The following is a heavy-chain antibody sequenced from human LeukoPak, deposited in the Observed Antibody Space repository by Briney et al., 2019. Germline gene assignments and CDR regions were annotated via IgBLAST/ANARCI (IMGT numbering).Heavy chain of an antibody. J-gene: IGHJ4*02. D-gene: IGHD6-13*01. CDR1: GFTFSSYG. CDR2: ISYDGSNK. CDR3: AKEAMAAAGYYFDY. V-gene: IGHV3-30*18. Sequence: GGSLRLSCAASGFTFSSYGMHWVRQAPGKGLEWVAVISYDGSNKYYADSVKGRFTISRDNSKNTLYLQMNSLRAEDTAVYYCAKEAMAAAGYYFDYWGQGTLVTVSS.